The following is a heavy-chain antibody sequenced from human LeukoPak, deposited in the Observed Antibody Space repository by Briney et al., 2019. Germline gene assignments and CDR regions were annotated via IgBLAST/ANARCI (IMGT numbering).Heavy chain of an antibody. CDR3: AREAADCGGDCYDY. J-gene: IGHJ4*02. V-gene: IGHV3-48*03. D-gene: IGHD2-21*02. CDR1: GFTLSSYE. CDR2: IDSSTGSRGT. Sequence: PGGSLRLSCAASGFTLSSYEINWVRQAPGKGLEWLSYIDSSTGSRGTYYADSAKGRFTVSRDNAKDLIYLQMNNLRVEDSGLYYCAREAADCGGDCYDYWGPGTLVTVSS.